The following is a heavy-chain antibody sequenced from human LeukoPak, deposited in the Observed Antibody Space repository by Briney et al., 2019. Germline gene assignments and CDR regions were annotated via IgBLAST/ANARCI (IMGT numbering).Heavy chain of an antibody. CDR1: GGSLISHY. CDR3: AGAVGALLTWAF. J-gene: IGHJ4*02. CDR2: IYDFGST. V-gene: IGHV4-59*11. D-gene: IGHD1-26*01. Sequence: PSETLSLTCTVPGGSLISHYWSWIRQTPGKGLEWIGYIYDFGSTDYNPSLKSRITMSVDTSKNQFSLELNSVTAADTAIYYCAGAVGALLTWAFWGQGTLVTVSS.